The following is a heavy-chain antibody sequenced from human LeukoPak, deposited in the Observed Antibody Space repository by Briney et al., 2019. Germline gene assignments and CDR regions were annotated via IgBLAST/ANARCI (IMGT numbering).Heavy chain of an antibody. V-gene: IGHV3-7*01. Sequence: GGSLRLSCAASEFTFSSYWMTWVRQAPGKGLEWVANIKEDGSEKYYVDSVKGRFTISRDNAKNSLYLQMNTLRAEDTAVYYCARDPRHDYGGNSWGQGTLVTVSS. CDR2: IKEDGSEK. CDR1: EFTFSSYW. CDR3: ARDPRHDYGGNS. J-gene: IGHJ4*02. D-gene: IGHD4-23*01.